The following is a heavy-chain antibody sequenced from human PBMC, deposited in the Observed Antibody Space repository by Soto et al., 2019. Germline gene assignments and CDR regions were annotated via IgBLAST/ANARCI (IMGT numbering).Heavy chain of an antibody. J-gene: IGHJ6*02. CDR3: ARRGYYYYYGMDV. D-gene: IGHD2-15*01. Sequence: EVQLVESGGGLVQPGGSLRLSCAASGFTFSSYWMHWVRQAPEKGLVWVSRINSDGSSTSYADSVKGRFTISRDNAKNTLYLQMNSLRAEDTAVYYCARRGYYYYYGMDVWGQGTTVTVSS. V-gene: IGHV3-74*01. CDR1: GFTFSSYW. CDR2: INSDGSST.